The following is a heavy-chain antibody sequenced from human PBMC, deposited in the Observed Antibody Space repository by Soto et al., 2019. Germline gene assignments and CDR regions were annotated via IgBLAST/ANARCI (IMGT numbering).Heavy chain of an antibody. CDR3: ATQSYSNAGAYYYYAMDV. CDR1: GGSISSGGYS. CDR2: IYQSGST. D-gene: IGHD4-4*01. Sequence: SETLSLTCAVSGGSISSGGYSWSWIRQPPGKGLEWIGYIYQSGSTYYNPSLKSRVTISVDRSRNQFSLKLSSVTAADTAVYFCATQSYSNAGAYYYYAMDVWGQGTTVTVSS. J-gene: IGHJ6*02. V-gene: IGHV4-30-2*01.